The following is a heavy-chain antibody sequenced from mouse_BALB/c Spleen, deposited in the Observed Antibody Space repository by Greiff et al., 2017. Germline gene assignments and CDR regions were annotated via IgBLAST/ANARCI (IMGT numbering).Heavy chain of an antibody. V-gene: IGHV1-7*01. J-gene: IGHJ4*01. CDR2: INPSTGYT. D-gene: IGHD2-1*01. CDR3: ARMGGNYPYYYAMDY. Sequence: VQLHQSGAELAKPGASVKMSCKASGYTFTSYWMHWVKQRPGQGLEWIGYINPSTGYTEYNQKFKDKATLTADKSSSTAYMQLSSLTSEDSAVYYCARMGGNYPYYYAMDYWGQGTSVTVSS. CDR1: GYTFTSYW.